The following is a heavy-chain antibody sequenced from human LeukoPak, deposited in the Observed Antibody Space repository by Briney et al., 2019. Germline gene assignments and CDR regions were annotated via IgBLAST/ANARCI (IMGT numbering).Heavy chain of an antibody. CDR3: ARDWDFWSGLKNWFDP. CDR2: IIPIFGTA. CDR1: GGTFSSYA. D-gene: IGHD3-3*01. Sequence: SVKVSCKASGGTFSSYAISWVRQAPGQGLEWMGGIIPIFGTANYAQKFQGRVTITADESTSTAYMELSSLRSEDTAVYYCARDWDFWSGLKNWFDPWGQGTLVTVSS. V-gene: IGHV1-69*13. J-gene: IGHJ5*02.